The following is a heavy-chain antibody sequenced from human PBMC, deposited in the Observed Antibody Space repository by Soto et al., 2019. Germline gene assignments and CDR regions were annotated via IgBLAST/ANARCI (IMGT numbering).Heavy chain of an antibody. J-gene: IGHJ4*02. Sequence: QVQLVQSGAEVKKPGSSVKVSCKASGGTFSSYTITWVRQAPGQGLEWLGRIIPIFGVTNYAQKFQDRVTITADRSTHTAYMELSRLRSEDTAVYYCVRDWGSTSRTWGFGDSWGQGTLVTVSS. D-gene: IGHD3-16*01. CDR2: IIPIFGVT. V-gene: IGHV1-69*02. CDR1: GGTFSSYT. CDR3: VRDWGSTSRTWGFGDS.